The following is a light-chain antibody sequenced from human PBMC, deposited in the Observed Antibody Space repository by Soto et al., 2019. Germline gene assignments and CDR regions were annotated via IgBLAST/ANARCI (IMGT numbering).Light chain of an antibody. CDR2: EVS. CDR3: SSYTTSTDVV. Sequence: QSVLTQPASVSGSPGQSITISCTGTSSDVGNYNSVSWYQQHPGKAPKLIISEVSNRPSGVSNRFSGSKSGNTASLTISGLQAEDESDYYCSSYTTSTDVVFGGGTKVTVL. V-gene: IGLV2-14*01. CDR1: SSDVGNYNS. J-gene: IGLJ2*01.